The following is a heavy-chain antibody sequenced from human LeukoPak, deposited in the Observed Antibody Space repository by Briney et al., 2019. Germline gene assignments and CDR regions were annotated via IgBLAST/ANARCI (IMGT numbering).Heavy chain of an antibody. D-gene: IGHD2-15*01. CDR2: IHYSGST. J-gene: IGHJ5*02. Sequence: SKTLSLTCTVSGGSISSYYWSWIRQPPGKGLEWIGYIHYSGSTNYNPSLKSRVTISVDTSKNQFSLKLSSVTAADTAVYYCARQTDGYCSGGSCYSNWFDPWGQGTLVTVSS. CDR1: GGSISSYY. V-gene: IGHV4-59*08. CDR3: ARQTDGYCSGGSCYSNWFDP.